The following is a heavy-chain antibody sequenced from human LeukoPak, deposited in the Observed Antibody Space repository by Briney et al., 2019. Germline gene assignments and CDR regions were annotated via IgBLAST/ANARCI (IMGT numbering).Heavy chain of an antibody. CDR2: ISAYNGNT. CDR3: ARDSPYSSSWGYYMDV. CDR1: GSTFTTYG. Sequence: ASVKASCHASGSTFTTYGISWVRQAPGQGLEWMGWISAYNGNTNYAQKLQGRVTMTTDTSTSTAYMELRSLRSDDTAVYYCARDSPYSSSWGYYMDVWGKGTTVTVSS. V-gene: IGHV1-18*01. J-gene: IGHJ6*03. D-gene: IGHD6-13*01.